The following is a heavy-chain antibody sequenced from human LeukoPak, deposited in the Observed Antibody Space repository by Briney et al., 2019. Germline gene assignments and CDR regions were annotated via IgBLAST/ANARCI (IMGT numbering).Heavy chain of an antibody. D-gene: IGHD6-19*01. J-gene: IGHJ4*01. CDR2: LSGSGITT. CDR3: AKGIYSSGWSYFDY. V-gene: IGHV3-23*01. Sequence: GGSLRLSCTASGFTFSNSAMSWVRQAPGKGLEWVSTLSGSGITTYYADSVTGRFTISRDNSKNTLYLQMNSLRAEDTAVYYCAKGIYSSGWSYFDYWGHGTLVTVSS. CDR1: GFTFSNSA.